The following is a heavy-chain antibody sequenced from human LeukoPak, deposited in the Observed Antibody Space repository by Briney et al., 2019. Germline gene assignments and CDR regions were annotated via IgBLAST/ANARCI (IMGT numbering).Heavy chain of an antibody. J-gene: IGHJ4*02. Sequence: SETLSLTCAVYGGSFSGYYWSWIRHPPGKGLELIGEINHSGSTNYNPSLKSRVTMSVDTSKNQFSLKLSSVTAADTAVYYCAGGARYCSGGSCYFREFHYWGQGTLVTVSS. V-gene: IGHV4-34*01. CDR3: AGGARYCSGGSCYFREFHY. CDR2: INHSGST. CDR1: GGSFSGYY. D-gene: IGHD2-15*01.